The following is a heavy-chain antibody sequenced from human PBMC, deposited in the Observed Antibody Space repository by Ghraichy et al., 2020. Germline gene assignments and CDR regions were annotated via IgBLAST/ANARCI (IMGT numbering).Heavy chain of an antibody. V-gene: IGHV3-53*04. Sequence: GESLNISCAASGFTVSSNYMSWVRQAPGKGLEWVSVIYSGGSTYYADSVKGRFTISRHNSKNTLYLQMNSLRAEDTAVYYCASSYSNSYAFDYWGQGTLVTVSS. J-gene: IGHJ4*02. CDR1: GFTVSSNY. D-gene: IGHD4-11*01. CDR3: ASSYSNSYAFDY. CDR2: IYSGGST.